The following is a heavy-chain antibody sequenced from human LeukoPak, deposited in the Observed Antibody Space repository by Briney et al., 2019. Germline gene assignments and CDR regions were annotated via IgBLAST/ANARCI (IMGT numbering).Heavy chain of an antibody. Sequence: SETLSLTCAVYGVSFSGYYWSWIRQPPGKGLEWIGEINHSGSTNYNPSLKSRVTISVDTSKNQFSLKLSSVTAADTAVYYCARGGNPVDYWGQGTLVTVSS. D-gene: IGHD1-14*01. CDR1: GVSFSGYY. CDR2: INHSGST. J-gene: IGHJ4*02. V-gene: IGHV4-34*01. CDR3: ARGGNPVDY.